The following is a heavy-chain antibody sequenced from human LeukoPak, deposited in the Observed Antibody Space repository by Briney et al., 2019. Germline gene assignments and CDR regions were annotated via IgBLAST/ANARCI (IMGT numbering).Heavy chain of an antibody. D-gene: IGHD1-26*01. V-gene: IGHV3-74*01. J-gene: IGHJ4*02. CDR3: ARGYSGSYRVDY. CDR2: INPDGSTT. Sequence: GGSLRLSCAASGLTFSNYWMHWVRQAPGKGLVWVSRINPDGSTTNYADSVMGRFTISRDNAKNTLYLQMNSLRAEDTAVYYCARGYSGSYRVDYWGQGTLVTVSS. CDR1: GLTFSNYW.